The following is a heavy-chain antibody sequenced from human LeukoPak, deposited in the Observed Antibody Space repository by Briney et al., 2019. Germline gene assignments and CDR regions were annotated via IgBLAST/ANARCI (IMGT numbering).Heavy chain of an antibody. D-gene: IGHD2-2*01. J-gene: IGHJ5*02. V-gene: IGHV4-34*01. CDR3: ARFPYQLLEINWFDP. CDR2: INHSGST. CDR1: GGSFSGYY. Sequence: SETLSLTCAVYGGSFSGYYWSWIRQPPGKGLEWIGEINHSGSTNYNPSLKSRVTISVDTSKNQFSLKLSSVTAADTAVYYCARFPYQLLEINWFDPWGQGTLVTVSS.